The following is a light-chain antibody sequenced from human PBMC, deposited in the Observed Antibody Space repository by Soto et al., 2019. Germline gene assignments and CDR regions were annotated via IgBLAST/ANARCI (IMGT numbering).Light chain of an antibody. CDR3: QQYHHVPYT. J-gene: IGKJ2*01. CDR2: DAS. V-gene: IGKV1-33*01. CDR1: ESIRTY. Sequence: DIQMTQSPSSLSASVGDRVTITCRASESIRTYLNWYQQKPGKAPKLLIYDASDLETGVPSRFSGSASGAHFTFTITSLQPEDFATYYCQQYHHVPYTFGQGTKVDIK.